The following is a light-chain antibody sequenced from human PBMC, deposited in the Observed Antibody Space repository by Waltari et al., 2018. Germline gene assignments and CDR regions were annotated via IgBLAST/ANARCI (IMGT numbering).Light chain of an antibody. Sequence: QSALTQPPSASGSPGQSVTIPCTGTSSDVGGFSYVPWFQQHPGKAPKLIIYEVAKRPSGVPDRFSGSKSGNTASLTVSGLQAEDEADYYCSSYGGDNNYVFGSGTKVTVL. CDR3: SSYGGDNNYV. V-gene: IGLV2-8*01. J-gene: IGLJ1*01. CDR2: EVA. CDR1: SSDVGGFSY.